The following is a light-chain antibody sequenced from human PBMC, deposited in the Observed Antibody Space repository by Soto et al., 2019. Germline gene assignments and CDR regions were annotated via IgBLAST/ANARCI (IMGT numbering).Light chain of an antibody. CDR3: QQRSDWPIT. CDR1: QSVSSY. CDR2: DAS. Sequence: EIVLTQSPATLSLSPGERATLSCRASQSVSSYLAWYQQKPGQSPRLLIYDASNRATDIPARFSGSGSGTDFNITISSLEHEDFAVYYCQQRSDWPITFGQGTRLEIK. V-gene: IGKV3-11*01. J-gene: IGKJ5*01.